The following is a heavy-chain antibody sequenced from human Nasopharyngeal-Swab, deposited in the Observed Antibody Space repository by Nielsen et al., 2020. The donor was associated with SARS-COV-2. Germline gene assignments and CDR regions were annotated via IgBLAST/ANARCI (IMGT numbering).Heavy chain of an antibody. Sequence: GGSLRLSCKGSEFNFHKYWIGWVRQLPGKGLEWMGIVYPGDSDTRYSPSFEGQVTFSADKSISTAYLEWSSLKASDTAMYYCARISGYYQTSPFDNWGQGTLVTVSS. V-gene: IGHV5-51*01. CDR2: VYPGDSDT. CDR3: ARISGYYQTSPFDN. CDR1: EFNFHKYW. D-gene: IGHD3-22*01. J-gene: IGHJ4*02.